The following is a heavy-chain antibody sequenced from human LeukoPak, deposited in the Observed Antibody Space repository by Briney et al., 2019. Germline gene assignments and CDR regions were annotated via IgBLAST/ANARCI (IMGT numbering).Heavy chain of an antibody. CDR3: ARGGYCSGGSCYFRFRAFDI. CDR2: IYYSGST. V-gene: IGHV4-31*03. J-gene: IGHJ3*02. CDR1: GGSISSGGYY. Sequence: PSETLSLTCTVSGGSISSGGYYWSWIRQHPGKGLEWIGYIYYSGSTYYNPSLKSRVTISVDTSKNQFSLKLSSVTAADTAVYYCARGGYCSGGSCYFRFRAFDIWGQGTMVTVSS. D-gene: IGHD2-15*01.